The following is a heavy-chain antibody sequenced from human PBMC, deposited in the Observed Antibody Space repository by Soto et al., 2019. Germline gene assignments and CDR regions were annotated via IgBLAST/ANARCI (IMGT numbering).Heavy chain of an antibody. D-gene: IGHD3-22*01. Sequence: EVQLLESGGGLVQPGGSLRLSCAASGFTLSNFAMSWVRQAPGKGLEWGSGVRGSGGSTYYADSVKGRFTISRDNSKNTLYLQMNSLRAEDTAVYYCAKEGYDSSGYYALEDYWGQGTLVTVSS. CDR1: GFTLSNFA. V-gene: IGHV3-23*01. CDR3: AKEGYDSSGYYALEDY. CDR2: VRGSGGST. J-gene: IGHJ4*02.